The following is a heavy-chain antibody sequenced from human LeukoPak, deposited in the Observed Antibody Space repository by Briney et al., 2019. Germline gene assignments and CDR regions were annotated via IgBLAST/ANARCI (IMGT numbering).Heavy chain of an antibody. Sequence: GGSLRLSCAASGFTFSNFVMSWVRRAPGKGLEWVSAISGSGDSTYYADSVKGRFTISRDNSKNTLYLQMNSLRAEDTAVYYCARDGYSFGHDFDYWGQGTLVTVSS. CDR1: GFTFSNFV. J-gene: IGHJ4*02. CDR2: ISGSGDST. D-gene: IGHD5-18*01. V-gene: IGHV3-23*01. CDR3: ARDGYSFGHDFDY.